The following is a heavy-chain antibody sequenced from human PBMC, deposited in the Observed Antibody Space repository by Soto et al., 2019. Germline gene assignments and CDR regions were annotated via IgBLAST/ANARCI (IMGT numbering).Heavy chain of an antibody. J-gene: IGHJ4*02. CDR3: ARDRGLRQYFDS. Sequence: SETLSLTCTVSGGPVSRGRYDWCCIRQPPGKGLEWIGYIFYTGSSNYNLSLKSRATISVDTSQNHFSMNLRSVTAASTAVYFCARDRGLRQYFDSWGQGALVNVSS. D-gene: IGHD2-15*01. V-gene: IGHV4-61*03. CDR1: GGPVSRGRYD. CDR2: IFYTGSS.